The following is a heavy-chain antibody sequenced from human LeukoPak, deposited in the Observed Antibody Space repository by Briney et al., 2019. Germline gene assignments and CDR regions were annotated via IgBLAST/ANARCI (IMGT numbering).Heavy chain of an antibody. CDR2: ISAYNGNP. J-gene: IGHJ4*02. V-gene: IGHV1-18*01. Sequence: ASVKVSCKTSGYTFTSYGITWVRQAPGQGLEWMGWISAYNGNPKYAQKLQGRVTMTTDTSTSTAYMELRSLRSDDTAVYYCARDFGGTHYYGSGNNDYWGQGTLVTVSS. CDR1: GYTFTSYG. CDR3: ARDFGGTHYYGSGNNDY. D-gene: IGHD3-10*01.